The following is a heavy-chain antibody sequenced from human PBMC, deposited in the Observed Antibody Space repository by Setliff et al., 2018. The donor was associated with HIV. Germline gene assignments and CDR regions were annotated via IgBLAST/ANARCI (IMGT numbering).Heavy chain of an antibody. J-gene: IGHJ4*02. CDR3: ARGGSGNYYPSLFDY. D-gene: IGHD3-10*01. CDR2: IGIAGDA. Sequence: PGGSLRLSCAASGFTFSSYDMQWVRQAPGKGLEWVSAIGIAGDAYYAGSVKGRFTISRDNSKNTLFLQMNSLRAEDTAVYYCARGGSGNYYPSLFDYWGQGTLVTVSS. CDR1: GFTFSSYD. V-gene: IGHV3-13*01.